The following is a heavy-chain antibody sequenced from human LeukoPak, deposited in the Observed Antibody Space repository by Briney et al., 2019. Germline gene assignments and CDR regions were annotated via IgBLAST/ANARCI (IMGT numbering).Heavy chain of an antibody. CDR2: IKSKTDGGTT. V-gene: IGHV3-15*01. CDR3: TTPPYYYDSSGYLY. J-gene: IGHJ4*02. Sequence: GGSLRLSCAASGFTFSNAWMSWVRQAPGKGLEWVGRIKSKTDGGTTDYAAPVKGRFTISRDDSKNTLYLQMNSLKTEDTAVYYCTTPPYYYDSSGYLYWGQGTLVTVSS. D-gene: IGHD3-22*01. CDR1: GFTFSNAW.